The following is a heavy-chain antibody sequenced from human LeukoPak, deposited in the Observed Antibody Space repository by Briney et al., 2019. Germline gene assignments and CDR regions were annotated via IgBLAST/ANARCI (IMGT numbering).Heavy chain of an antibody. J-gene: IGHJ4*02. V-gene: IGHV3-74*03. CDR2: LNPEGNTP. CDR1: GFTFNTYS. D-gene: IGHD3/OR15-3a*01. Sequence: GAQRLSCAASGFTFNTYSMHWVRQAPGKGLVWVSTLNPEGNTPKYADFVKGRFTISRDNAKNTLFLHMDSLRAEDTATYFCVFFYTGLKIPYWGQGALVTVSS. CDR3: VFFYTGLKIPY.